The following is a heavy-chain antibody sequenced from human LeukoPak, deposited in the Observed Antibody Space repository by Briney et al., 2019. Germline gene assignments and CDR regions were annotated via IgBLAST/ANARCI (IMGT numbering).Heavy chain of an antibody. Sequence: GGSLRLSCAASGFTFSSYAMHWVRQAPGKGLEWVAVISYDGSNKYYADSVKGRFTISRDNSKNTLYLQMNSLRAEDTAVYYCARDGITIFGVVIIDNWFDPWGQGTLVTVS. CDR2: ISYDGSNK. CDR1: GFTFSSYA. D-gene: IGHD3-3*01. J-gene: IGHJ5*02. CDR3: ARDGITIFGVVIIDNWFDP. V-gene: IGHV3-30*04.